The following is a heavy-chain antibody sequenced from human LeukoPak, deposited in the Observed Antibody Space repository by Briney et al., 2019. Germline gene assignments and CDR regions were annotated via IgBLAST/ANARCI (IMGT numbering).Heavy chain of an antibody. V-gene: IGHV1-69*05. CDR3: ARAIAEEDKDNWNDGWFDP. Sequence: ASVKVSCKASGGTFSSYAISWVRQAPGQGREWMGSIIPIFGTANYAQKFHGRVTITTDESTRTAYMEQSSLRSEDTAVYYCARAIAEEDKDNWNDGWFDPWGQGTLVTVSS. CDR1: GGTFSSYA. J-gene: IGHJ5*02. CDR2: IIPIFGTA. D-gene: IGHD1-20*01.